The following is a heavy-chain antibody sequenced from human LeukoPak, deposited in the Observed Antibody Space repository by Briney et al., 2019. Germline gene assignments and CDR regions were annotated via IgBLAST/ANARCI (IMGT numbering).Heavy chain of an antibody. Sequence: GGSLRLSCAASGFTFSTYSMNWVRQAPGKELEWVSVIYTGGGRYYADSVRGRFTISRDTSKNMVFLQMNSLRVEDTAVYYCARGIDYWGRGTLVTVSS. CDR1: GFTFSTYS. CDR2: IYTGGGR. V-gene: IGHV3-53*01. CDR3: ARGIDY. J-gene: IGHJ4*02.